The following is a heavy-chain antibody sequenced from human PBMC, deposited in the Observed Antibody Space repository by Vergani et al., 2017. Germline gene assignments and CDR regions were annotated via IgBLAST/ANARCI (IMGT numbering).Heavy chain of an antibody. V-gene: IGHV1-2*02. J-gene: IGHJ3*02. D-gene: IGHD4-17*01. CDR1: GYTFTGYY. CDR2: INPNSGGT. CDR3: ARDKETLDGDYVVWGGAFDI. Sequence: QVQLVQSGAEVKKPGASVKVSCKASGYTFTGYYMHWVRQAPGHGLEWMGWINPNSGGTNYAQKFQGRVTMTRDTSISTAYMVLSRLRSDDTAVYYCARDKETLDGDYVVWGGAFDIWGQGTMVTVSS.